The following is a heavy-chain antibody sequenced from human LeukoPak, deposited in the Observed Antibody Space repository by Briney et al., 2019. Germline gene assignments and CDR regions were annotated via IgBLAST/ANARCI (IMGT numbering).Heavy chain of an antibody. V-gene: IGHV4-34*01. Sequence: ASETLSLTCAVYGGSFSGYYWSWIRQPPGKGLDWIGEITHSGSTNYNPSLKSRVTISVDTSKNQFSLKLSSVTAADPAVYYCARGINARGWFDPWGQGTLVTVSS. CDR1: GGSFSGYY. CDR2: ITHSGST. CDR3: ARGINARGWFDP. J-gene: IGHJ5*02.